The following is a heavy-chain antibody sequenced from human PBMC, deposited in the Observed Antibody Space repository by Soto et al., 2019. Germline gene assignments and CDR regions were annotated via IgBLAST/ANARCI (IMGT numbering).Heavy chain of an antibody. Sequence: QLQLQEWGPGLVKPSETLSLTCTVSGGSISSSSYYWGWIRQPPGKGLEWVGSIYYSGSTYYDPSLKSRVPITLDTFQNQFSMKLSSVNAEDTAVYYCARLSPPGYRSGWYLAYFDYWGQGTLVTVSS. V-gene: IGHV4-39*01. CDR2: IYYSGST. D-gene: IGHD6-19*01. CDR3: ARLSPPGYRSGWYLAYFDY. J-gene: IGHJ4*02. CDR1: GGSISSSSYY.